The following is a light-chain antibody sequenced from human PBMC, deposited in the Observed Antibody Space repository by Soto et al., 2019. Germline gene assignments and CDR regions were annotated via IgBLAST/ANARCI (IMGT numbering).Light chain of an antibody. Sequence: QSALTQPPSVSGSPGQSVTISCTGTSSDVGSYNRVSWYQQPPGTAPKLMISEVSNRPSGVPDRFSGSKSGNTASLTISGLQAEDEADYYCSSYTSSSTYVFGTGPKVTVL. CDR2: EVS. CDR1: SSDVGSYNR. J-gene: IGLJ1*01. CDR3: SSYTSSSTYV. V-gene: IGLV2-18*02.